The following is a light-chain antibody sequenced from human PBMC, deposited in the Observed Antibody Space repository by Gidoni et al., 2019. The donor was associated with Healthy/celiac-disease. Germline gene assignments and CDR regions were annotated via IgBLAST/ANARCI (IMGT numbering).Light chain of an antibody. CDR3: AAWDDSLNGPV. J-gene: IGLJ2*01. CDR2: SNN. Sequence: QSVLTPPPSAPRTPRQRVTIPSSGSSSNIVSNTVNWYQQLPGTAPKLLIYSNNQRPSGVPDRFSGSESGTSASLAISGLRSEDGADYYCAAWDDSLNGPVFGGGTKLTVL. V-gene: IGLV1-44*01. CDR1: SSNIVSNT.